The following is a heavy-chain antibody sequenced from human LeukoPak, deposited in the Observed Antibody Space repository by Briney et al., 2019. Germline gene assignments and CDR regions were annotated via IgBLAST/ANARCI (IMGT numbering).Heavy chain of an antibody. Sequence: SGGSLRLSCAASGFTFSSYAMSWVRQSPGKGLELVSAISGSGGGTYYADSVKGRFTISRDNSKNTLYLQMNSLRAEDTAVYYCAKGHYDSSGYYYYYWGQGTLVTVSS. J-gene: IGHJ4*02. D-gene: IGHD3-22*01. CDR3: AKGHYDSSGYYYYY. V-gene: IGHV3-23*01. CDR1: GFTFSSYA. CDR2: ISGSGGGT.